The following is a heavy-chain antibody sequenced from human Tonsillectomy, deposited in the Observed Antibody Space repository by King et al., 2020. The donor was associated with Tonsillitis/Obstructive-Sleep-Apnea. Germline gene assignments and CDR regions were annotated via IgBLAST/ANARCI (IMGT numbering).Heavy chain of an antibody. Sequence: VQLVESGGGVVQPGRSLRLSCAASGFTFSSYAMHWVRQAPGKGLEWVAVISYDGSNKYYADSVKGRFTISRDNSKNTLYLKMNSLRAEDTAVYYCARDGESYYVHYFDYWGQGTLVTVSS. V-gene: IGHV3-30*04. CDR2: ISYDGSNK. D-gene: IGHD1-26*01. J-gene: IGHJ4*02. CDR1: GFTFSSYA. CDR3: ARDGESYYVHYFDY.